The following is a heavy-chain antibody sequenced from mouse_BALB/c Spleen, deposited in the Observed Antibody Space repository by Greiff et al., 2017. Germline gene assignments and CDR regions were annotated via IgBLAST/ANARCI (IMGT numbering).Heavy chain of an antibody. CDR2: INPSSGYT. CDR3: ARSDYDKDWFAY. V-gene: IGHV1-4*02. D-gene: IGHD2-4*01. Sequence: QVQLQQSAAELARPGASVKMSCKASGYTFTSYTMHWVKQRPGQGLEWIGYINPSSGYTEYNQKFKDKTTLTADKSSSTAYMQLSSLTSEDSAVYYCARSDYDKDWFAYWGQGTLVTVSA. J-gene: IGHJ3*01. CDR1: GYTFTSYT.